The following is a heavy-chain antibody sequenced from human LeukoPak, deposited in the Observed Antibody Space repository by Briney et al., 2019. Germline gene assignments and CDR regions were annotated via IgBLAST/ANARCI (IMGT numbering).Heavy chain of an antibody. J-gene: IGHJ4*02. CDR1: GGTFSSYA. Sequence: SVKVSCTASGGTFSSYAISWVRQAPGQGLEWMGGIIPIFGTANYAQKFQGRVTITADKSTSTAYMELSSLRSEDTAVYYCARRCSGGSCRARPLDYWGQGTLVTVSS. D-gene: IGHD2-15*01. CDR2: IIPIFGTA. V-gene: IGHV1-69*06. CDR3: ARRCSGGSCRARPLDY.